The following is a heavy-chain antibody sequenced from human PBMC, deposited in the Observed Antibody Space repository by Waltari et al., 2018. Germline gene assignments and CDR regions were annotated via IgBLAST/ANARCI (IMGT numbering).Heavy chain of an antibody. CDR3: TRSPGFGP. Sequence: EVQLVESGGGLVQPGGSLKLSCAASGFIFSGSPIHWVRQASGKGLEWVGRIGNQGNTYATVYTESVKGRFTIFRDDSKNTAYLQMNSLKIEDTAFYYCTRSPGFGPWGQGTLVTVSS. J-gene: IGHJ5*02. V-gene: IGHV3-73*02. CDR2: IGNQGNTYAT. CDR1: GFIFSGSP.